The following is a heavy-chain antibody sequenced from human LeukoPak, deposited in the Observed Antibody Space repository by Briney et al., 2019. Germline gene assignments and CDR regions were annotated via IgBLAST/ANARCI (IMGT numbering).Heavy chain of an antibody. D-gene: IGHD2-2*01. V-gene: IGHV4-61*01. Sequence: PSETLSLTCTVSGGSVSSGSYYWSWIRQPPGKGLEWIGYIYYSGSTNYNPSLKSRVTISVDTSRNQFSLKLSSVTAADTAVYYCARDAAEYGTYYFDYWGQGTLVTVSS. J-gene: IGHJ4*02. CDR1: GGSVSSGSYY. CDR2: IYYSGST. CDR3: ARDAAEYGTYYFDY.